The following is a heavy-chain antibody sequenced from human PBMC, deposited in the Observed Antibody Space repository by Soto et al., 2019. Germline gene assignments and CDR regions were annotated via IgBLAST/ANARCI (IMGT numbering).Heavy chain of an antibody. CDR1: GFTFSAYG. CDR2: ISHDGTNK. Sequence: QAQLVESGGGVVQPGRSLRLSCTPSGFTFSAYGMHWVRQAPGKGLEWVAAISHDGTNKYYGDSVRGRFTISRDNSKNTLYLQMNTLRNEDTAVYYCAKESRSSAVTATRVYGMDVWGQGTTVTVSS. V-gene: IGHV3-30*18. J-gene: IGHJ6*02. D-gene: IGHD2-21*02. CDR3: AKESRSSAVTATRVYGMDV.